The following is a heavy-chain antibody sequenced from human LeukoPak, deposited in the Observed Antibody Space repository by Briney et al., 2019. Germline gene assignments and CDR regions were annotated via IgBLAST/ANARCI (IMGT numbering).Heavy chain of an antibody. V-gene: IGHV1-2*02. D-gene: IGHD2-8*02. CDR2: INPKSGAT. J-gene: IGHJ3*01. CDR3: ARAGDEGTGHYESLHF. CDR1: GYTFDENH. Sequence: ASVKVSCKASGYTFDENHIHWVRQAPGQGPEWMGWINPKSGATDSAQQFQGRLTMTRDTSIGTASMDLSGLRLDDTGIYYCARAGDEGTGHYESLHFWGQGTMVTVSS.